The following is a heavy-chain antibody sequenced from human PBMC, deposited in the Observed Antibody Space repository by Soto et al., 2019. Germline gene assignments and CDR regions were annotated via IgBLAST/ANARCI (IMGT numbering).Heavy chain of an antibody. D-gene: IGHD3-10*01. Sequence: VQLVESGGGLVKPGGSLRLSCAASGFTFSDYYMNWIRQAPGKGLEWISYISTSGSTIYYADSVKGRFTISRDNAKNALYLQMNRLRAEDTAVYYGARDARGSGLLMAGNYYFIDVWGKGSTVTVSS. V-gene: IGHV3-11*01. CDR1: GFTFSDYY. J-gene: IGHJ6*03. CDR3: ARDARGSGLLMAGNYYFIDV. CDR2: ISTSGSTI.